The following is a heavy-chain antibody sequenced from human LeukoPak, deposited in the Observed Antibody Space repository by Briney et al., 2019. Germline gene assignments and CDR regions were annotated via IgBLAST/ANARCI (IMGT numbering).Heavy chain of an antibody. CDR3: ARADTYLDY. Sequence: SETLSLTCTVSGGSISSGDYYWNWIRQPPGKGLEWIGNIYYSGSTSYNPSLKSRVTISIDTSKNQFSLNLNSVTAADTAVYYCARADTYLDYWGQGILVTISS. D-gene: IGHD5-18*01. CDR2: IYYSGST. CDR1: GGSISSGDYY. V-gene: IGHV4-30-4*08. J-gene: IGHJ4*02.